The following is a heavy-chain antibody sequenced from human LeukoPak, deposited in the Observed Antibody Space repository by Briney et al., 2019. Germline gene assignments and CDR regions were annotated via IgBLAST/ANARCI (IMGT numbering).Heavy chain of an antibody. D-gene: IGHD3-9*01. V-gene: IGHV3-30*03. Sequence: GRSLRLSCAASGFTLSSHGMHWVRQAPGKGLEWVAVISNDGSNKYYADSVKGRFTISRDTYKNTLYLQMNSLRAEDTAVYYCARDEEGLRYFDWLLDYWGQGTLVTVSS. CDR1: GFTLSSHG. CDR3: ARDEEGLRYFDWLLDY. CDR2: ISNDGSNK. J-gene: IGHJ4*02.